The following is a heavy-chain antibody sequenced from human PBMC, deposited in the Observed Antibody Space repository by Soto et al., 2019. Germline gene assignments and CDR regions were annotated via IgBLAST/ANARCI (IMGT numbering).Heavy chain of an antibody. J-gene: IGHJ5*02. CDR2: IIPIFGTA. V-gene: IGHV1-69*13. CDR1: GYTFTSYY. CDR3: ASALRFLEWLFWPS. D-gene: IGHD3-3*01. Sequence: SVKVSCKASGYTFTSYYMHWVRQAPGQGLEWMGIIIPIFGTANYAQKFQGRVTITADESTSTAYMELSSLRSEDTAVYYCASALRFLEWLFWPSWGQGTLVTVSS.